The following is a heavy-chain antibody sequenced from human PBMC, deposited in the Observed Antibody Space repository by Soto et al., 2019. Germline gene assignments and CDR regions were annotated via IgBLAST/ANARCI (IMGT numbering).Heavy chain of an antibody. CDR3: ARGGYCSSASCHTDYYGMDV. Sequence: GSLRLSCAASGFTFSDHYMDWVRQAPGKGLEWAGRTRNKANSYTTEYAASVKGRFTISRDDSKNSLYLQMNSLKTEDTAVYYCARGGYCSSASCHTDYYGMDVWGQGTTVTVSS. D-gene: IGHD2-2*02. CDR2: TRNKANSYTT. CDR1: GFTFSDHY. V-gene: IGHV3-72*01. J-gene: IGHJ6*02.